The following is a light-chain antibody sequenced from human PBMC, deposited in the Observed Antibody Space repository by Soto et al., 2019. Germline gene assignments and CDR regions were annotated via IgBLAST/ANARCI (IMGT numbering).Light chain of an antibody. J-gene: IGKJ2*01. Sequence: EIVMTQSPATLSVSPGERATISCRASQRVSSNLAWYQQKPGQAPRLLIYGASTRATGIPARFSGSGSGTEFTLTISSLQSEDCAVYYCQQYNNWPYTFGQGTKLEIK. CDR1: QRVSSN. CDR2: GAS. V-gene: IGKV3-15*01. CDR3: QQYNNWPYT.